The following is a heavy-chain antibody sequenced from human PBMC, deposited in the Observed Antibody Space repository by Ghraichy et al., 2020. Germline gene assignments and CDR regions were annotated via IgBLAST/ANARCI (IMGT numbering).Heavy chain of an antibody. D-gene: IGHD3-16*01. Sequence: GGSLRLSCEASGFNFINYYMTWVRQAPGKGLEWVANIKHDASEKYDVDSVKGRFTISRYNDKNSVFLQMNILSGEDTAVYYCGVDGHLWWSYVDNWSQGARVPVSS. V-gene: IGHV3-7*01. J-gene: IGHJ4*02. CDR2: IKHDASEK. CDR1: GFNFINYY. CDR3: GVDGHLWWSYVDN.